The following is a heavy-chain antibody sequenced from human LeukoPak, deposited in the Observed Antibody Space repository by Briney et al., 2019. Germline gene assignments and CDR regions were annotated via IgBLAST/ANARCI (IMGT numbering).Heavy chain of an antibody. D-gene: IGHD5-18*01. J-gene: IGHJ4*02. CDR2: IYYSGST. CDR3: ARASSSYGNKD. V-gene: IGHV4-39*07. Sequence: SETLSLTCTVSGGSISSSSYYWGWIRQPPGKGLEWIGSIYYSGSTYYNPSLKSRVTISVDTSKNQFSLKLTSVTAADTAVYYCARASSSYGNKDWGQGTLVTVSS. CDR1: GGSISSSSYY.